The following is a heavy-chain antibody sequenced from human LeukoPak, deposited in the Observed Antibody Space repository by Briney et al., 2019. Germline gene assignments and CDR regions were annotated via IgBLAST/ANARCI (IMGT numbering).Heavy chain of an antibody. CDR2: MNQGGGA. D-gene: IGHD1-26*01. CDR1: GASLSGFF. Sequence: LETLSLTCAVDGASLSGFFWNWIRQSPGKGLEWIGEMNQGGGANFNPSLESRVIIAVDTSKNQFTLKVNSVTEADTAVYYCARGSIVGWFDPWGQGTLVTVSS. V-gene: IGHV4-34*01. J-gene: IGHJ5*02. CDR3: ARGSIVGWFDP.